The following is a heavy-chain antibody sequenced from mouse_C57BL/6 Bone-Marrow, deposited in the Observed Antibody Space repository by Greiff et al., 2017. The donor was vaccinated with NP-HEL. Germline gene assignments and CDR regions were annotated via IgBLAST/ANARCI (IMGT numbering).Heavy chain of an antibody. CDR3: AIGGSFFLFDY. CDR1: GYTFTSYW. CDR2: IHPSDSDT. J-gene: IGHJ2*01. V-gene: IGHV1-74*01. D-gene: IGHD6-1*01. Sequence: VQLQQPGAELVKPGASVKVSCKASGYTFTSYWMHWVKQRPGQGLEWIGRIHPSDSDTNYNQKFKGKATLTVDKSSSTAYVQLSSLTSEDSAVYYCAIGGSFFLFDYWGQGTTLTVSS.